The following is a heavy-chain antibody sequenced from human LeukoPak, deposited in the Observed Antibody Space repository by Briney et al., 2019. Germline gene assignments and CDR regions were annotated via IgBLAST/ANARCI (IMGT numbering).Heavy chain of an antibody. V-gene: IGHV4-59*08. CDR3: ARFTNYAFDP. D-gene: IGHD4/OR15-4a*01. J-gene: IGHJ5*02. CDR1: GGSISTYY. Sequence: SETLSLTCTVSGGSISTYYWSWIRQPPGKRLEWIGYIYYSGSTNYNPSLKSRVTISVDTSKNQFSLKLSSVTAADTAVYYCARFTNYAFDPWGQGTLVTVSS. CDR2: IYYSGST.